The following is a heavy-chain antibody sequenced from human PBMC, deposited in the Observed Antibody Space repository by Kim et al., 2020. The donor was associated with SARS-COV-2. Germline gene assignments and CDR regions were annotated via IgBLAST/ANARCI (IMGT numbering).Heavy chain of an antibody. CDR1: GGTFSSYA. J-gene: IGHJ6*02. CDR3: ARVLWGSGYDAPEGYYYGMDV. CDR2: IIPILGIA. V-gene: IGHV1-69*04. Sequence: SVKVSCKASGGTFSSYAISWVRQAPGQGLEWMGRIIPILGIANYAQKFQGRVTITADKSTSTAYMELSSLRSEDTAVYYCARVLWGSGYDAPEGYYYGMDVWGQGTTVTVSS. D-gene: IGHD5-12*01.